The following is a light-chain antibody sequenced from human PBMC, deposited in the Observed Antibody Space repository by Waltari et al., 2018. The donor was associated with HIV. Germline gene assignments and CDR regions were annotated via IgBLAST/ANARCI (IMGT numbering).Light chain of an antibody. Sequence: QSVLTQPPSASGTPGQRVTIPCSGSRPTTGSHSVTWYQQLPGTAPKLLIYSNNQRPSGVPDRFSGSKAGTSASLAISGLQSEDEADYYCASWDDSLNGYVFGTGTKVTVL. CDR3: ASWDDSLNGYV. J-gene: IGLJ1*01. CDR2: SNN. V-gene: IGLV1-44*01. CDR1: RPTTGSHS.